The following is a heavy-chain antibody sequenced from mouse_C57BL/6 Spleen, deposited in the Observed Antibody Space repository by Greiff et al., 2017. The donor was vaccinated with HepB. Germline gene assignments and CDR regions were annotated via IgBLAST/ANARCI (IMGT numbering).Heavy chain of an antibody. J-gene: IGHJ2*01. CDR1: GFTFSSYA. CDR2: ISSGGDYI. CDR3: TEDWDYFDY. V-gene: IGHV5-9-1*02. Sequence: EVKLQESGEGLVKPGGSLKLSCAASGFTFSSYAMSWVRQTPEKRLEWVAYISSGGDYIYYADTVKGRFTISRDNARNTLYLQMSSLKSEDTAMYYCTEDWDYFDYWGQGTTLTVSS. D-gene: IGHD4-1*01.